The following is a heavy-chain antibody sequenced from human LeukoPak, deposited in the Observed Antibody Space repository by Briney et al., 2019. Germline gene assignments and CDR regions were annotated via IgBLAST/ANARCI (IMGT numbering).Heavy chain of an antibody. CDR1: GFTFSSYG. CDR3: AKTLRVGYYYYYMDV. V-gene: IGHV3-30*18. D-gene: IGHD1-26*01. J-gene: IGHJ6*03. CDR2: ISYDGGNK. Sequence: GGSLRLSCAASGFTFSSYGMHWVRQAPGKGLEWVAVISYDGGNKYYADSVKGRFTISRDNSKNTLYLQMNSLRAEDTAVYYSAKTLRVGYYYYYMDVWGKGTTVTVSS.